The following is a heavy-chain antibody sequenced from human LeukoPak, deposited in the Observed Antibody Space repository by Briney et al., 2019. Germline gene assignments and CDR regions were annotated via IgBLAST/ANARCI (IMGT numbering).Heavy chain of an antibody. CDR1: GFTFSSYS. J-gene: IGHJ4*02. V-gene: IGHV3-21*01. CDR2: ISSSSYI. CDR3: ARDEYGDYQFDY. Sequence: GGSLRLSCAASGFTFSSYSMNWVRQAPGKGLEWVSSISSSSYIYYADSVKGRFTISRDNAKNSLYLQMNSPRAEDTAVYYCARDEYGDYQFDYWGQGTLVTVSS. D-gene: IGHD4-17*01.